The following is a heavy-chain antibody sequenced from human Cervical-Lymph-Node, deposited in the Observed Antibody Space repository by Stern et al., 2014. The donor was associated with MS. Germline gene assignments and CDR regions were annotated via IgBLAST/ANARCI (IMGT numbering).Heavy chain of an antibody. V-gene: IGHV2-5*02. CDR2: LYWDDDK. CDR3: AHIGTSRGYIFWFFDY. D-gene: IGHD5-18*01. J-gene: IGHJ4*02. CDR1: GFSLSTSGLG. Sequence: QVTLRESGPTLVKPTQTVTLTCSFSGFSLSTSGLGVGWIRQPPGKAPEWRALLYWDDDKRYSPSLKSRLTITKDTSEKQVVLKMTNMDPVDTATYYCAHIGTSRGYIFWFFDYWGQGTLVTVSS.